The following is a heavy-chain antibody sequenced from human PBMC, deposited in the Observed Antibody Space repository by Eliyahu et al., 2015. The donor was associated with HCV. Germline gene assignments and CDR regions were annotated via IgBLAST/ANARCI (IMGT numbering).Heavy chain of an antibody. CDR1: GFTFSSYS. D-gene: IGHD3-16*01. J-gene: IGHJ6*02. V-gene: IGHV3-21*01. CDR3: ARDLNIMAAYVYYYYGMDV. Sequence: EVQLVESGGGLVKPGGSLRLSCAASGFTFSSYSMNWVRQAPGKGLEWVSSISSSSSFLLLRDSVKGRFTISRDNAKNSLYLQMNSLRAEDTAVYYCARDLNIMAAYVYYYYGMDVWGQGTTVTVSS. CDR2: ISSSSSFL.